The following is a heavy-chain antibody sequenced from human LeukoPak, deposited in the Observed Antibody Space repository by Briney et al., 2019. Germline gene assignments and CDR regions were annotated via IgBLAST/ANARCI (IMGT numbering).Heavy chain of an antibody. D-gene: IGHD5-12*01. CDR3: AGGWLRYYFDY. CDR1: GFTVSSNY. Sequence: PGGSLRLSCAASGFTVSSNYMSWVRQAPGKGLEWVSAISGSGGSTYYADSVKGRFTISRDNSKNTLYLQMNSLRAEDTAVYYCAGGWLRYYFDYWGQGTLVTVSS. CDR2: ISGSGGST. J-gene: IGHJ4*02. V-gene: IGHV3-23*01.